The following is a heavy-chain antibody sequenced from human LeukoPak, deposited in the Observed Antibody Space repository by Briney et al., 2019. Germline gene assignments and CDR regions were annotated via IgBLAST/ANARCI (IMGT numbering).Heavy chain of an antibody. CDR3: ARSRRRDGFIDY. J-gene: IGHJ4*02. CDR1: GFSLSTTGMC. CDR2: IDWDDDK. V-gene: IGHV2-70*11. Sequence: SGPALVKPTQTLTLSSTISGFSLSTTGMCVSWIRQPPGKALEWLARIDWDDDKYYNTSLRTRLTISKDTSKNQVVVKVTNMDPVDTATYYCARSRRRDGFIDYWGQGNLVTVSS. D-gene: IGHD5-24*01.